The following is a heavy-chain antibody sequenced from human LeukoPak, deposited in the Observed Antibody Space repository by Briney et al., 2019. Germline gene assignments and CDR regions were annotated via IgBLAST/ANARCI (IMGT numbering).Heavy chain of an antibody. J-gene: IGHJ6*02. CDR1: GGSISSSSYY. CDR2: IYYSGST. CDR3: ARGQVSGYYGMDV. V-gene: IGHV4-39*07. Sequence: SETLSLTCTVSGGSISSSSYYWGWIRQPPGKGLEWIGSIYYSGSTNYNPSLKSRVTISVDTSKNQFSLKLSSVTAADTAVYYCARGQVSGYYGMDVWGQGTTVTVSS.